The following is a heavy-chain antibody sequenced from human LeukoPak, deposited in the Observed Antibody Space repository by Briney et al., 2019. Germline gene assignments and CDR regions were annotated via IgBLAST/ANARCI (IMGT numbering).Heavy chain of an antibody. CDR2: IYYSGST. J-gene: IGHJ4*02. Sequence: SETLSLTCAVSGYSISSSNWWGWIRQPPGKGLEWIGYIYYSGSTYYNPSLKSRVTMSVDTSKNQFSLKLSSVTAADTAVYYCARHYPQFGSGSPYYFDYWGQGTLVTVSS. CDR1: GYSISSSNW. V-gene: IGHV4-28*01. CDR3: ARHYPQFGSGSPYYFDY. D-gene: IGHD3-10*01.